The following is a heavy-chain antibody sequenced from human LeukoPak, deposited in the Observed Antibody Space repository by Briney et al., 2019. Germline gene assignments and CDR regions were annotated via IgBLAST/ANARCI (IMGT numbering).Heavy chain of an antibody. D-gene: IGHD2-8*01. J-gene: IGHJ6*02. CDR1: GGSISSYY. V-gene: IGHV4-59*01. Sequence: SETLSLTCTVSGGSISSYYWSWIRQPPGKGLEWIGYIYYSGSTNYNPSLKSRVTISVDTSKNQFSLKLSSVTAADTAVYYCARDMGVRPGVGYYGMDVWGQGTTVTVSS. CDR3: ARDMGVRPGVGYYGMDV. CDR2: IYYSGST.